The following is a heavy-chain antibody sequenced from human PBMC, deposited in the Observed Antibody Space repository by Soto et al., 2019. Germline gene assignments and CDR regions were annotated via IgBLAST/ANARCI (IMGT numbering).Heavy chain of an antibody. D-gene: IGHD2-2*02. CDR3: ARPNIYADIVVVPAAIELRNAFDI. J-gene: IGHJ3*02. CDR1: GGSISSSSYY. Sequence: SETLSLTCTVSGGSISSSSYYWGWIRQPPGKGLEWIGSIYYSGSTYYNPSLKSRVTISVETSKKQFSLKLSSVTAAETAVNYCARPNIYADIVVVPAAIELRNAFDIWGQGTMVTVSS. CDR2: IYYSGST. V-gene: IGHV4-39*01.